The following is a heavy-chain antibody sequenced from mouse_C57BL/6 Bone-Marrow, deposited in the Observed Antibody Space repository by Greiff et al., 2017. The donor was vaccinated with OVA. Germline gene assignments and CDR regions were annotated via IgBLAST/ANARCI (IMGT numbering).Heavy chain of an antibody. D-gene: IGHD3-3*01. J-gene: IGHJ2*01. CDR2: IDPSDSYT. V-gene: IGHV1-69*01. CDR1: GYTFTSYW. Sequence: KQSCKASGYTFTSYWMHWVKQRPGQGLEWIGEIDPSDSYTNYNQKFKGKSTLTVDKSSSTAYMQLSSLTSEDSAVYYCARGDAYFDYWGQGTTLTVSS. CDR3: ARGDAYFDY.